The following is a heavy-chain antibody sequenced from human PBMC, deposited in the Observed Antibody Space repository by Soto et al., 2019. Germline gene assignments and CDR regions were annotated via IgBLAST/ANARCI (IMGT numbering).Heavy chain of an antibody. J-gene: IGHJ5*02. Sequence: SETRSLTCSVSGVSVTSYHWSWIRQFPGKGLEXIAXTSXXGXTXXXPXXXSRVIISLDTSKNQVSLQLNSVTATDTALYYCARDMHAGFTHYFDPWGQGTLVTVSS. CDR3: ARDMHAGFTHYFDP. CDR2: TSXXGXT. V-gene: IGHV4-59*02. D-gene: IGHD1-26*01. CDR1: GVSVTSYH.